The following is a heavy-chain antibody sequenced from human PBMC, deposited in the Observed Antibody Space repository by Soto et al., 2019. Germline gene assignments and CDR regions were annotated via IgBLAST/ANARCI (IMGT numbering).Heavy chain of an antibody. D-gene: IGHD1-1*01. CDR1: GYTFTSYD. J-gene: IGHJ5*02. CDR2: MNPNSGNT. V-gene: IGHV1-8*01. Sequence: GASVKVSYKASGYTFTSYDINRVRQATGQGLEWMGWMNPNSGNTGYAQKFQGRVTMTRNTSISTAYMELSRLRSDDTAVYYCARGGPGNWFDPWGQGTLVTVSS. CDR3: ARGGPGNWFDP.